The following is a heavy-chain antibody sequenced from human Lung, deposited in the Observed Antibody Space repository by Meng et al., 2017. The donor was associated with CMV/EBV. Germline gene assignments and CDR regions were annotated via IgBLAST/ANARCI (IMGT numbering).Heavy chain of an antibody. CDR2: ISWNSGSI. D-gene: IGHD4-23*01. CDR1: GFTFDDYA. CDR3: AKGLYGGNSGGFDY. Sequence: SCAASGFTFDDYAVHWVRQAPGKGLEWVSGISWNSGSIGYADSVKGRFTISRDNAKNSLYLQMNSLRAEDMALYYCAKGLYGGNSGGFDYSGQGTLVTVSS. V-gene: IGHV3-9*03. J-gene: IGHJ4*02.